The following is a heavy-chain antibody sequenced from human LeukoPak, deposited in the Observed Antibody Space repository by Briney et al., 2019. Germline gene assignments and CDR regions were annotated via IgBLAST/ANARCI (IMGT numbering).Heavy chain of an antibody. CDR1: KVTFSSYE. J-gene: IGHJ4*02. D-gene: IGHD3-10*01. V-gene: IGHV3-23*01. CDR2: ISPSGDIT. Sequence: GGSLRLSCAASKVTFSSYEMNWVRQAPGKGLEWVSGISPSGDITYYADSVKGRFTISRDNSKNTLYLEVISLTAEDTAVYYCAKDDAWLRFGEWSQGTLVTVSS. CDR3: AKDDAWLRFGE.